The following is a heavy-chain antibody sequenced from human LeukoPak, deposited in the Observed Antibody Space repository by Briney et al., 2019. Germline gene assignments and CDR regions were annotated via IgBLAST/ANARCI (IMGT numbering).Heavy chain of an antibody. Sequence: SETLSLTCTVSGYSISSGYYWGWIRQPPGKGLEWIGSIYHSGSTYYNPSLKSRVTISVDTSKNQFSLKLSSVTAADTAVYYCGRVPQGYYMDVWGKGTTVTVSS. CDR1: GYSISSGYY. V-gene: IGHV4-38-2*02. CDR2: IYHSGST. CDR3: GRVPQGYYMDV. J-gene: IGHJ6*03.